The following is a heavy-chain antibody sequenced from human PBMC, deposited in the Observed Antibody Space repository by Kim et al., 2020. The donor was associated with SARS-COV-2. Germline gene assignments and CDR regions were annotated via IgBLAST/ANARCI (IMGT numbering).Heavy chain of an antibody. J-gene: IGHJ1*01. Sequence: SETLSLTCSVSGTSITSSAYFWGWIRQPPGKGLEWIGSLFFGGDTYLNPSLKSRVSIFVDTSKNHFPLEVTSVTAADTGVYYCATGLGAMDSWGQGPLV. CDR1: GTSITSSAYF. D-gene: IGHD3-16*01. CDR3: ATGLGAMDS. V-gene: IGHV4-39*02. CDR2: LFFGGDT.